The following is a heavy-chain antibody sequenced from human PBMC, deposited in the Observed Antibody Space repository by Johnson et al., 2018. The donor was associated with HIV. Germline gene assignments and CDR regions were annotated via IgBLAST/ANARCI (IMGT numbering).Heavy chain of an antibody. D-gene: IGHD3-22*01. CDR2: ISYDGSNK. CDR3: VRRFYDSSAFDI. CDR1: GLTFSHYP. Sequence: QVQLVESGGGVVQPGTSLRLSCAASGLTFSHYPMHWVRQAPGKGLEWVAVISYDGSNKYYADSVKGRFTISRDNSKSTLFLQMNSLRAEDTGVYYCVRRFYDSSAFDIWGQGTLVTVSS. V-gene: IGHV3-30*04. J-gene: IGHJ3*02.